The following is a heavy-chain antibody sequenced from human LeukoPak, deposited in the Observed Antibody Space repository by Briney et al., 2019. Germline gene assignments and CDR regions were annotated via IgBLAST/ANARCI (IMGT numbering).Heavy chain of an antibody. CDR1: GFTVSSNY. V-gene: IGHV3-66*01. D-gene: IGHD3-22*01. J-gene: IGHJ3*02. Sequence: GGSLRLSCAASGFTVSSNYMSWVRQAPGKGLVWVSIIYSGGSTYYADSVKGRFTISRDNSKNTLYLQMNSLRAEDTAVYYCARDISSGYYDAFDIWGQGTMVTVSS. CDR3: ARDISSGYYDAFDI. CDR2: IYSGGST.